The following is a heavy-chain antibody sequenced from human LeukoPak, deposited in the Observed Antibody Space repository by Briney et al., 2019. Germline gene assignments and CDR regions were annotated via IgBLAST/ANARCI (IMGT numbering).Heavy chain of an antibody. CDR1: GYTFTSYG. CDR3: ATAELVVAAEYYFDY. V-gene: IGHV1-69*04. CDR2: IIPILGIA. D-gene: IGHD2-15*01. J-gene: IGHJ4*02. Sequence: GASVKVSCKASGYTFTSYGISWVRQAPGQGLEWMGRIIPILGIANYAQKFQGRVTITADKSTSTAYMELSSLRSEDTAVYYCATAELVVAAEYYFDYWGQGTLVTVSS.